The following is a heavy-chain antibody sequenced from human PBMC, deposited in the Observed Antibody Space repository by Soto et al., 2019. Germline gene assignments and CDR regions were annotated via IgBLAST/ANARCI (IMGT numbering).Heavy chain of an antibody. D-gene: IGHD1-26*01. CDR3: SRIHTINYYVDP. CDR1: GFIFSDAW. CDR2: IKSKGSGGTT. Sequence: GGSLRLSCATSGFIFSDAWMSWVRQAPGKGPEWVGRIKSKGSGGTTDYALSVKGRFSISRDDSKNTLYLQMNSLRTEDTAIYYCSRIHTINYYVDPWGQATQVTVSS. V-gene: IGHV3-15*01. J-gene: IGHJ5*02.